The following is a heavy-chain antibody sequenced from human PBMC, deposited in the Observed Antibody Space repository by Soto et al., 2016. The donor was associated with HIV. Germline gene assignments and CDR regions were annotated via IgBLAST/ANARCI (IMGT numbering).Heavy chain of an antibody. V-gene: IGHV3-21*01. D-gene: IGHD3-22*01. CDR2: IRTSSDSL. CDR1: GFTFSSYT. CDR3: GRGSATHDYDSRGYLSG. Sequence: EVQLVESGGGLVKPGESLRLSCAASGFTFSSYTMNWVRQAPGKGLEWVSSIRTSSDSLYYADSVKGRFTISRDNAKNSVYLQMSSLRAEDTAVYFCGRGSATHDYDSRGYLSGWGRGTRGHRSPQ. J-gene: IGHJ4*02.